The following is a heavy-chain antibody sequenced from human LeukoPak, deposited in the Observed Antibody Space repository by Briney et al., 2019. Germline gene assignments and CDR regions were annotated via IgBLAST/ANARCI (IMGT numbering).Heavy chain of an antibody. D-gene: IGHD6-25*01. Sequence: ASVKVSCKASGYIFSNYAINWVRQAPGQGLEWMGWINTDTGNPTYAQGFTGRFVFSLDTSVSTAYLQINSLKAEDTGVYYCATYRSADLGFDLWGQGTLVTVSS. J-gene: IGHJ5*02. CDR2: INTDTGNP. CDR1: GYIFSNYA. CDR3: ATYRSADLGFDL. V-gene: IGHV7-4-1*02.